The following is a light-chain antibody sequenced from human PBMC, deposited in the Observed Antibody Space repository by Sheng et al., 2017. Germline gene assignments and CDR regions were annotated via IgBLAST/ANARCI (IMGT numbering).Light chain of an antibody. CDR3: QQYNNWPPYS. J-gene: IGKJ2*03. CDR2: GAS. V-gene: IGKV3-15*01. Sequence: MTQSPSTLSASVGDRVTITCRASQSVSSNVAWYQQKPGQAPRLLIYGASTRATGIPARFSGSGSGTEFTLTISSLQSEDFAVYYCQQYNNWPPYSFGQGTKLEIK. CDR1: QSVSSN.